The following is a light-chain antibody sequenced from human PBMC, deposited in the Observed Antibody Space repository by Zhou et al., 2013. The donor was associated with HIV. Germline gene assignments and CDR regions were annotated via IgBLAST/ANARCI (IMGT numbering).Light chain of an antibody. J-gene: IGKJ4*01. V-gene: IGKV3-20*01. CDR3: QQYGSSPLT. CDR2: GAS. Sequence: EIVLSQSPGTLSLSPGESTTLSCRASQSIANNYLAWYQQKPGQAPRLLIHGASSRATGTPDRFSGSGSGTDFTLTIARLEPEDSAVYYCQQYGSSPLTFGGGTKVEIK. CDR1: QSIANNY.